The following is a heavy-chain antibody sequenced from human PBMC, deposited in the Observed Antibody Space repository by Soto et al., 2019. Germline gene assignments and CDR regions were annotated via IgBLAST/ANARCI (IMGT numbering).Heavy chain of an antibody. Sequence: SETLSLTCTVSGGSVSSGSYYWSWIRQPPGKGLEWIGYVYYSGSTNYNPSPESRVTISVDTSKNQFSLKLSSVTAADTAVYYCARGIQLWVDYWGQGALVTVSS. V-gene: IGHV4-61*01. CDR1: GGSVSSGSYY. J-gene: IGHJ4*02. CDR2: VYYSGST. CDR3: ARGIQLWVDY. D-gene: IGHD5-18*01.